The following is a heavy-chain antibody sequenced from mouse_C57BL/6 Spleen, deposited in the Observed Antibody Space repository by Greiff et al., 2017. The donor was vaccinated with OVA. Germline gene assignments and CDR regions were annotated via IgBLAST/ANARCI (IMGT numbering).Heavy chain of an antibody. CDR2: IYPSDSET. V-gene: IGHV1-61*01. D-gene: IGHD2-1*01. J-gene: IGHJ4*01. CDR3: AKGGGNYEAMDY. CDR1: GYTFTSYW. Sequence: QVQLQQPGAELVRPGSSVKLSCKASGYTFTSYWMDWVKQRPGQGLEWIGNIYPSDSETHYNQKFKDKATLTVDKSSSPAYMQLSSLTSEDSAVYYCAKGGGNYEAMDYWGQGTSVTVSS.